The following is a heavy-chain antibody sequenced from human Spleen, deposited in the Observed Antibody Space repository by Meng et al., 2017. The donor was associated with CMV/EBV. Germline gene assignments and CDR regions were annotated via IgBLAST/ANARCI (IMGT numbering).Heavy chain of an antibody. CDR1: GGSISSCIW. CDR3: ASFPPPGKQWLVTDY. CDR2: IYPSGST. V-gene: IGHV4-4*02. D-gene: IGHD6-19*01. J-gene: IGHJ4*02. Sequence: SGLGLLKASGTLSLTCAVSGGSISSCIWWSWVRQPPGKGLEWIGEIYPSGSTNYNPSLKSRVTISVDKSKNQFSLKLSSVTAADTAVYYCASFPPPGKQWLVTDYWGQGTLVTVSS.